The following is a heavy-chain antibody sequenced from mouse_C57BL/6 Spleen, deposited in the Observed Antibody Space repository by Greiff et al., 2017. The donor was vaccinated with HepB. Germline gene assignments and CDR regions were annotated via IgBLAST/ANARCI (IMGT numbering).Heavy chain of an antibody. D-gene: IGHD1-1*01. CDR1: GFTFSDYY. V-gene: IGHV5-12*01. CDR2: ISNGGGST. J-gene: IGHJ2*01. Sequence: EVQVVESGGGLVQPGGSLKLSCAASGFTFSDYYMYWVRQTPEKRLEWVAYISNGGGSTYYPDTVKGRFTISRDNAKNTLYLQMSRLKSEDTAMYYCARYYGSFFDYWGQGTTLTVSS. CDR3: ARYYGSFFDY.